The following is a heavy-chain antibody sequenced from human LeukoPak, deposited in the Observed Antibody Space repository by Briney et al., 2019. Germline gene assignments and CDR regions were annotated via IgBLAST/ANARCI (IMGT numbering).Heavy chain of an antibody. CDR2: IKTKTDGGTT. Sequence: GGSLRLSCAASGFTFSNTWMSWVRQAPGKGLEWVGRIKTKTDGGTTDYAAPVKGRFTISRDDSKNMLYLQMNSLKTEDTAVYYCIRDRNILATGLAFDIWGQGTMVTVSS. CDR3: IRDRNILATGLAFDI. V-gene: IGHV3-15*01. CDR1: GFTFSNTW. J-gene: IGHJ3*02. D-gene: IGHD5-12*01.